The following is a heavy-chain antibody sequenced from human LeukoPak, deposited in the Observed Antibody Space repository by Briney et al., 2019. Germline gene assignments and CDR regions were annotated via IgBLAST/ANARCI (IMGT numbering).Heavy chain of an antibody. CDR1: GDSVSSNSAA. Sequence: SQTFSLTCGISGDSVSSNSAAWNWIRQSPSRGLEWLGRTYYRSKWSINYAPFVKSRIIINPDTPKNQVSLQLNSVTPEDTAVYYCTRSDCSSGRCPGFDNWGQGTLVTVSS. CDR3: TRSDCSSGRCPGFDN. J-gene: IGHJ4*02. D-gene: IGHD6-19*01. CDR2: TYYRSKWSI. V-gene: IGHV6-1*01.